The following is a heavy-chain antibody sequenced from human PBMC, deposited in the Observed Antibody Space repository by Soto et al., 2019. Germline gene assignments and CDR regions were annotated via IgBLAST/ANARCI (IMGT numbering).Heavy chain of an antibody. D-gene: IGHD1-20*01. CDR1: GFTFSSYA. J-gene: IGHJ6*02. Sequence: EVQLLESGGGLVQPGGSLRLSCAASGFTFSSYAMSWVRQAPGKGLEWVSVISGGGGSTFYADSVKGRFTISRDNSKNTLFLQMNSLRAEDTAVYYCARHRNWNYYYGMDVWGQGTTVTVSS. V-gene: IGHV3-23*01. CDR2: ISGGGGST. CDR3: ARHRNWNYYYGMDV.